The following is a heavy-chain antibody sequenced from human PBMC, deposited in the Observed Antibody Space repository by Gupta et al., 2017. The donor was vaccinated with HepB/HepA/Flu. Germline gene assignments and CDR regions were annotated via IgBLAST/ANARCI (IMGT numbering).Heavy chain of an antibody. CDR3: AREEYYDFWSGFPGGWFDP. V-gene: IGHV3-33*01. J-gene: IGHJ5*02. CDR1: GFTFSSYG. Sequence: QVQLVESGGGVVQLGRSLTLSCAASGFTFSSYGMHWVRQAPGKGLEWVAVIWYDGSNKYYADSVKGRFTISRDNSKNTLYLQMNSLRAEDTAVYYCAREEYYDFWSGFPGGWFDPWGQGTLVTVSS. D-gene: IGHD3-3*01. CDR2: IWYDGSNK.